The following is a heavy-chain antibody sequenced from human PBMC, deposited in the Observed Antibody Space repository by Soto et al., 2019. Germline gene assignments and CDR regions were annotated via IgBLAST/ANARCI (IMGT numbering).Heavy chain of an antibody. D-gene: IGHD6-19*01. Sequence: ASVKVSCKASGYTFFTYDISWVRQAPGQGLEWMGWISTYSGDTKYAQKFQGRVTMTTDTSTTTAYLELRSLRSEDTAVYYCARGEKIAVAGKLSVFDIWGQGTMVTVSS. CDR3: ARGEKIAVAGKLSVFDI. CDR1: GYTFFTYD. J-gene: IGHJ3*02. CDR2: ISTYSGDT. V-gene: IGHV1-18*01.